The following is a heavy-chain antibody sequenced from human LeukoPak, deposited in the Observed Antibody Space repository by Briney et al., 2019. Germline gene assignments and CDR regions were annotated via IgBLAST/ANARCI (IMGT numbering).Heavy chain of an antibody. CDR2: ISGSGGST. CDR1: GFTFSSYA. J-gene: IGHJ4*02. Sequence: PGGSLRLSCAASGFTFSSYAMSWVRQAPGKGLEWVSAISGSGGSTYYADSVKGRFTISRDNSKNTLYLQMNSLKAEDTAVYYCARVGDSSSVGALDYWGQGTLVTVSS. V-gene: IGHV3-23*01. D-gene: IGHD6-13*01. CDR3: ARVGDSSSVGALDY.